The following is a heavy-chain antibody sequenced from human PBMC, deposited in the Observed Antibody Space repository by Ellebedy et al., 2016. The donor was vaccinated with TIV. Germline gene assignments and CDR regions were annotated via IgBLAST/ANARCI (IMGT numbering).Heavy chain of an antibody. Sequence: GESLKISXAASGFTFSSYAMSWVRQAPGKRLEWVSAISGSGGSTYYADSVKGRFTISRDNSKNTLYLQMNSLRAEDTAVYYCAKDNVRKGNMDVWGKGTTVTVSS. CDR1: GFTFSSYA. CDR3: AKDNVRKGNMDV. D-gene: IGHD1-14*01. V-gene: IGHV3-23*01. J-gene: IGHJ6*03. CDR2: ISGSGGST.